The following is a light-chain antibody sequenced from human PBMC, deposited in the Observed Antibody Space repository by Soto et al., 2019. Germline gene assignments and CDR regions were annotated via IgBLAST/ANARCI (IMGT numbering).Light chain of an antibody. CDR1: QSVNSDF. Sequence: EIVLTQSPGTLSLSPGERATLSCMASQSVNSDFLAWYQQKPGQAPRLLLYGISKRAAGVPDRFSGSGSGTVFPLIISRLEPADLAVYYCQQYASSPVTFGQGTKVENK. V-gene: IGKV3-20*01. CDR3: QQYASSPVT. J-gene: IGKJ1*01. CDR2: GIS.